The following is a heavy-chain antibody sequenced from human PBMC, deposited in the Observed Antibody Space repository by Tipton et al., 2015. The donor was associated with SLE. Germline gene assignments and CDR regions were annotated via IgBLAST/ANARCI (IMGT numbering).Heavy chain of an antibody. Sequence: TLSLTCTVSGGSISSYYWSWIRQPPGKGLEWIGYIYYSGSTNYNPSLKSRVTISVDTSKNQFSLKLSSVTAADTAVYYCARDERWSYMDVWGKGTTVTVSS. CDR3: ARDERWSYMDV. J-gene: IGHJ6*03. CDR2: IYYSGST. V-gene: IGHV4-59*12. CDR1: GGSISSYY. D-gene: IGHD3-3*01.